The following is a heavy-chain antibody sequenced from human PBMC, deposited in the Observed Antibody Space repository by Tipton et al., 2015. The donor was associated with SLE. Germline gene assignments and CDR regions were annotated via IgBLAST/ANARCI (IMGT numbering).Heavy chain of an antibody. CDR1: GYSISRGYY. D-gene: IGHD3-10*01. V-gene: IGHV4-38-2*02. CDR2: TYYSGDS. J-gene: IGHJ4*02. Sequence: TLSLTCTVSGYSISRGYYWAWIRQSPGKGLEWIGTTYYSGDSYYTPSLKSRVTLSKDTSKNQFSLTVNSVNVADTAVYYCARGRLYGSRNYYFDYWGQGTLAAVSS. CDR3: ARGRLYGSRNYYFDY.